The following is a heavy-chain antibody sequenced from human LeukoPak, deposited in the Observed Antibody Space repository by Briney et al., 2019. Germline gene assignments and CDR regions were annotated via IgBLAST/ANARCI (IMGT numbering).Heavy chain of an antibody. D-gene: IGHD6-19*01. J-gene: IGHJ4*02. Sequence: SETLSLTCAVYGGSFSGYYWSWIRQPPGKGLEWIGEINHSGSTNYNPSLKSRVTISVDTSKNQFSLKLSFVTAADTAVYYCARGRAVAGWSRYYFDYWGQGTLVTVSS. V-gene: IGHV4-34*01. CDR1: GGSFSGYY. CDR2: INHSGST. CDR3: ARGRAVAGWSRYYFDY.